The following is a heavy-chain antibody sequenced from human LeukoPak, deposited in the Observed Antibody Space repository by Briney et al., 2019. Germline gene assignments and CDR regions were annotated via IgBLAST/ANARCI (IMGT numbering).Heavy chain of an antibody. Sequence: SGTLSLTCTVSGGSISSSPYYLGWIRQPPGKGLGWIGAIYYRGSTYSNPSLNSRVTISLDTSKNQFSLRLRSVTAADTALYYCARHYLSDGILSTFDPWGQGTLVTVSS. V-gene: IGHV4-39*01. CDR3: ARHYLSDGILSTFDP. D-gene: IGHD2-2*01. J-gene: IGHJ5*02. CDR1: GGSISSSPYY. CDR2: IYYRGST.